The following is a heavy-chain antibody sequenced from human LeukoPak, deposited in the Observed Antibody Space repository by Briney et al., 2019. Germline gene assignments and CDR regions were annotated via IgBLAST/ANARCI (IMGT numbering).Heavy chain of an antibody. V-gene: IGHV3-74*01. D-gene: IGHD5-18*01. CDR1: GLTLSGYW. J-gene: IGHJ4*02. CDR2: INGDASST. Sequence: GSLRLSCAASGLTLSGYWMHWVRQAPGKGLVWVSRINGDASSTSYADSVKGRFTISRDNAKSTLYLQMNSLRVEDTAVYYCARARGNTYGYFEYWGQGTLVTVSS. CDR3: ARARGNTYGYFEY.